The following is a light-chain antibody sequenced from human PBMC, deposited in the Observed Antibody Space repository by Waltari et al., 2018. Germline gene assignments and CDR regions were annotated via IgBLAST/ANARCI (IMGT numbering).Light chain of an antibody. CDR2: EGS. CDR3: CSYAGRSTLV. CDR1: SSDVGSYNL. V-gene: IGLV2-23*01. J-gene: IGLJ3*02. Sequence: QSALTQPASVSGSPGQSITISCTGTSSDVGSYNLVSWYQQHPGKAPKLMIYEGSKRPSGVSNRSSGSKSGNTASLTISGLQAEDEADYYCCSYAGRSTLVFGGGTKLTVL.